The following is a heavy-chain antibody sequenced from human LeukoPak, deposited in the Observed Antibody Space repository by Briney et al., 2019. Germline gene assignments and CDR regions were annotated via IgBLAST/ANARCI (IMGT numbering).Heavy chain of an antibody. J-gene: IGHJ6*02. V-gene: IGHV4-34*01. D-gene: IGHD2-2*01. CDR3: ARSRFGVVVPASRYGMDV. Sequence: SETLSLTCAVYGGSFSGYYWSWIRQPPGKGLEWIGEINHSGSTNYNPSLKSRVTISVDTSKNQFSLKLSSVTAADTAVYYCARSRFGVVVPASRYGMDVWGQGTTVTVSS. CDR2: INHSGST. CDR1: GGSFSGYY.